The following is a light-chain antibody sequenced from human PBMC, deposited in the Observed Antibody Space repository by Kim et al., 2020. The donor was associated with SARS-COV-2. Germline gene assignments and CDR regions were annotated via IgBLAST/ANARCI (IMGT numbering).Light chain of an antibody. CDR2: STS. J-gene: IGKJ4*01. V-gene: IGKV1-12*01. CDR3: QQLNAFPLT. Sequence: ASVGDRVTITCRASECIGSWLAWYQQKPGEAPSLLIYSTSNVHSGVPSRFSGSGYGIDFTLTVSSLQPEDSAVYYCQQLNAFPLTFGGGTKVDIK. CDR1: ECIGSW.